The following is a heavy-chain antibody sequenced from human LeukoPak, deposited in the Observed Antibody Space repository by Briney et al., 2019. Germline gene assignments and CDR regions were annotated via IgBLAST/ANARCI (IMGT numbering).Heavy chain of an antibody. V-gene: IGHV3-48*03. Sequence: GGSLRLSCAASGFTFISYAMSWVRQAPGKGLEWVSYISGSGTIIYYADSVKGRFTFSRDNAKNSLYLQMNSLRAEDTGVYYCARGRYCNSTSCYASDIWGQGTRVTVSS. CDR1: GFTFISYA. CDR3: ARGRYCNSTSCYASDI. J-gene: IGHJ3*02. D-gene: IGHD2-2*01. CDR2: ISGSGTII.